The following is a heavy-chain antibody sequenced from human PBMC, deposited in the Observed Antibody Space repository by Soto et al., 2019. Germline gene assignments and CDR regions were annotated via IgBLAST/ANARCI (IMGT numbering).Heavy chain of an antibody. CDR1: CGSFSGYY. CDR3: ARIHDFWSGSTPFDY. D-gene: IGHD3-3*01. CDR2: INHSGST. Sequence: PSETLSLTCAVYCGSFSGYYWSWIRQPPGKGLEWIGEINHSGSTNYNPSLKSRVTISVDTSKNQFSLKLSSVTAADTAVYYCARIHDFWSGSTPFDYWGQGTLVTVSS. J-gene: IGHJ4*02. V-gene: IGHV4-34*01.